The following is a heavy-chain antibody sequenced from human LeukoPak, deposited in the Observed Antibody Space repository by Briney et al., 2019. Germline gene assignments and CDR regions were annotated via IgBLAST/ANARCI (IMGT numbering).Heavy chain of an antibody. CDR2: ISAYNGNT. V-gene: IGHV1-18*01. Sequence: ASVKVSCKASGYTFTSYGISWVRQAPGQGLEWMGWISAYNGNTNYAQKFQGRVTMTTDTSTSTAYMELRSLRSDDTAVYYCARSTPNDYYYYYMDVWGKGTTVTTSS. J-gene: IGHJ6*03. CDR1: GYTFTSYG. CDR3: ARSTPNDYYYYYMDV.